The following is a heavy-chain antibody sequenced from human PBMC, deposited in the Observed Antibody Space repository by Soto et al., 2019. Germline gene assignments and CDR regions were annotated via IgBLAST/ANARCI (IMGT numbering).Heavy chain of an antibody. CDR3: AKRREGGYYIFDY. Sequence: WGSLRLSCAASGFTFSSFAIILFRHSPVKWLEWVSSISGSGESTYYADSVKGRLSISRDNSKNTLYLQMNSLRAEDTAVYYCAKRREGGYYIFDYWGQGTPVTVSS. J-gene: IGHJ4*02. CDR2: ISGSGEST. CDR1: GFTFSSFA. D-gene: IGHD3-10*01. V-gene: IGHV3-23*01.